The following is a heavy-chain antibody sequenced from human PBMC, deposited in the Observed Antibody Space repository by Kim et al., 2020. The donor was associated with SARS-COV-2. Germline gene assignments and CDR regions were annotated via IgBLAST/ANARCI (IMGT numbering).Heavy chain of an antibody. Sequence: ASVKVSCKVSGYTLTELSMHWVRQAPGKGLEWMGGFDPEDGETIYAQKFQGRVTMTEDTSTDTAYMELSSLRSEDTAVYYCATYYYDSSGYYSGFDYWGQGTLVTVSS. V-gene: IGHV1-24*01. J-gene: IGHJ4*02. D-gene: IGHD3-22*01. CDR2: FDPEDGET. CDR3: ATYYYDSSGYYSGFDY. CDR1: GYTLTELS.